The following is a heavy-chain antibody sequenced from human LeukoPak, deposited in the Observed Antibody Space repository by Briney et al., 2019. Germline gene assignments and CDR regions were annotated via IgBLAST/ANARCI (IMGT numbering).Heavy chain of an antibody. V-gene: IGHV3-23*01. CDR2: IRGGTDIT. D-gene: IGHD3-22*01. J-gene: IGHJ4*02. CDR1: GFTFSSFS. Sequence: GGSLRLSCAASGFTFSSFSMYWIRQAPGEGLALVSRIRGGTDITTYADSVKGRFTISRDNSKNTLYLQMNSLRAEDTAVYYCAKVSPSGGYYDSSGYLDYWGQGTLVTVSS. CDR3: AKVSPSGGYYDSSGYLDY.